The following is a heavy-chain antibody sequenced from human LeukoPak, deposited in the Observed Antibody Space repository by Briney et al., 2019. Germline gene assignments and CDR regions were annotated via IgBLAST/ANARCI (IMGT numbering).Heavy chain of an antibody. CDR2: ISYDGSNK. V-gene: IGHV3-30*04. J-gene: IGHJ4*02. CDR1: GFTFSSYA. Sequence: HPGGSLRLSCAASGFTFSSYAMHWVRQAPGKGLEWVAVISYDGSNKYYADSVKGRFTISRDNSKNTLYLQMNSLRAEDTAVYYCARDSPLRIVVVTAVLDYWGQGTLVTVSS. CDR3: ARDSPLRIVVVTAVLDY. D-gene: IGHD2-21*02.